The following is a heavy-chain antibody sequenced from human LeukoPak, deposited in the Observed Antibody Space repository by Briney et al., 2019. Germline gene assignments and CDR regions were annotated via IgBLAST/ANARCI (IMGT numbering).Heavy chain of an antibody. V-gene: IGHV4-34*01. J-gene: IGHJ4*02. Sequence: SETLSLTCAVYGGSFSGYYWSWIRQPPGKGLEWIGEINHSGSTNYNSSLKSRVTISVDTSKNQFSLKLSSVTAADTAVYYCVRVRGEFTLRRFLEWLPITRYFDYWGQGTLVTVSS. CDR1: GGSFSGYY. D-gene: IGHD3-3*01. CDR3: VRVRGEFTLRRFLEWLPITRYFDY. CDR2: INHSGST.